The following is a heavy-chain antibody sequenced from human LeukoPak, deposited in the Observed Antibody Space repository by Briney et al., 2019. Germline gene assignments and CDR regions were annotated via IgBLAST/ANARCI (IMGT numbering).Heavy chain of an antibody. Sequence: SEILSLTCAVYGGSFSGYDWSWIRRPPGKGLEWIGEINHSGSTNYNPSLKSRVTISVDTSKNQFSLKLSSVTAADTAVYYCARVVRGYSGYDWADYYYGMDVWGQGTTVTVSS. CDR2: INHSGST. J-gene: IGHJ6*02. V-gene: IGHV4-34*01. D-gene: IGHD5-12*01. CDR1: GGSFSGYD. CDR3: ARVVRGYSGYDWADYYYGMDV.